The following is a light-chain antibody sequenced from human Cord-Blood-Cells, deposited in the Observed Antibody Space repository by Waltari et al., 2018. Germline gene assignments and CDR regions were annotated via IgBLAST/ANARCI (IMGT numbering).Light chain of an antibody. CDR1: QDISNY. Sequence: DIQMTQSPSSLSAAVGDSVTITCQASQDISNYLNWYQQKPGKAPKLLIYDASHLETGVPSRFSGSGSGTEFTFAISSLQPEDIATYYCQQYDNPLYTFGQGTKLEIK. J-gene: IGKJ2*01. CDR2: DAS. CDR3: QQYDNPLYT. V-gene: IGKV1-33*01.